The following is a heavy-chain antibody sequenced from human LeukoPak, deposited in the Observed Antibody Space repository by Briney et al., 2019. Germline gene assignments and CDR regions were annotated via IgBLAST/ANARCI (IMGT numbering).Heavy chain of an antibody. J-gene: IGHJ4*02. CDR2: ISGSADNT. CDR1: GFTFNNYG. V-gene: IGHV3-23*01. D-gene: IGHD1-26*01. Sequence: GGSLRLSCAASGFTFNNYGMSWVRQAPGKGLEWVSAISGSADNTYYVDSVKGRFTISRDNSRNTLYLQMNSLRAEDTAVYYCAKAGSIRFDYWGQGTLVTVSS. CDR3: AKAGSIRFDY.